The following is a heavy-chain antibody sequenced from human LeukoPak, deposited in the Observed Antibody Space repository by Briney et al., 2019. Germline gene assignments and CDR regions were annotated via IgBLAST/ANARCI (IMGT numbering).Heavy chain of an antibody. CDR1: GGSISSSSYY. CDR2: LHYSGKT. CDR3: ARDRGLSYFSGSHFDY. D-gene: IGHD3-10*01. Sequence: SATLSLTCTVSGGSISSSSYYWGWVRQPPGKALEWIGSLHYSGKTYQNPSLKGRLTMSMDTSRNQFSLNLRTMTAADTAVYYCARDRGLSYFSGSHFDYWGQGTVVTVSS. V-gene: IGHV4-39*07. J-gene: IGHJ4*02.